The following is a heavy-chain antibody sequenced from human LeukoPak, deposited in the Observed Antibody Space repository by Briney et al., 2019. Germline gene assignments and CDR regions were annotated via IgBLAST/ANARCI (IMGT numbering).Heavy chain of an antibody. V-gene: IGHV4-59*01. J-gene: IGHJ4*02. D-gene: IGHD3-3*01. CDR3: ARVKSYDFWSDYSTPTYYFDY. Sequence: PSETLSLTCTVSGGSISSYYWSWIRQPPGKGLEWIGYIYYSGSTNYNPSLKSRVTISVDTSKNQFSLKLSSVTAADTAVYYCARVKSYDFWSDYSTPTYYFDYWGQGTLVTVSS. CDR2: IYYSGST. CDR1: GGSISSYY.